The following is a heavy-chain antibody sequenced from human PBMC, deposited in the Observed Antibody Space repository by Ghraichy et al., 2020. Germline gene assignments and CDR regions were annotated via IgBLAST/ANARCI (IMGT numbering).Heavy chain of an antibody. CDR2: IYTSGST. CDR1: GGSISSGSYY. D-gene: IGHD5/OR15-5a*01. Sequence: SQTLSLTCTVSGGSISSGSYYWSWIRQPAGKGLEWIGRIYTSGSTNYNPSLKSRVTISVDTSKNQFSLKLSSVTAADTAVYYCARIRLVLRKQTLDYYYYGMDVWGQGTTVTVSS. J-gene: IGHJ6*02. V-gene: IGHV4-61*02. CDR3: ARIRLVLRKQTLDYYYYGMDV.